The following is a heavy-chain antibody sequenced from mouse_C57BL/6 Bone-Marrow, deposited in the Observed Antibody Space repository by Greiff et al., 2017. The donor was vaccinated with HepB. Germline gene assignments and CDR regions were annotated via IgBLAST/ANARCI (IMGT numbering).Heavy chain of an antibody. CDR2: VYPYNGGT. CDR3: ARVMWVSIAIAY. CDR1: GFTFTDYY. D-gene: IGHD2-2*01. J-gene: IGHJ4*01. Sequence: VHVKQSGPVLVKPGPSVKISCKASGFTFTDYYMHWVKQSHGKSLEWIGLVYPYNGGTSYNKKFKSKATLTVDTSSSTAYMELNSLTSEDSAVYYCARVMWVSIAIAYWGQGTSVTVSS. V-gene: IGHV1-36*01.